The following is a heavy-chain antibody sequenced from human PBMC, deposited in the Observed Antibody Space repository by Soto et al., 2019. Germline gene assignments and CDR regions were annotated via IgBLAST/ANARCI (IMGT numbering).Heavy chain of an antibody. V-gene: IGHV3-53*01. CDR1: GFTVSSNY. J-gene: IGHJ6*02. CDR2: IYSGGST. CDR3: ASGLSGYYYGMDV. Sequence: GGSLRLSCAASGFTVSSNYMSWVRQAPGKGLEWVSVIYSGGSTYYADSVKGRFTISRDNSKNTLYPQMNSLRAEDTAVYYCASGLSGYYYGMDVWGQGTTVTVSS. D-gene: IGHD3-10*01.